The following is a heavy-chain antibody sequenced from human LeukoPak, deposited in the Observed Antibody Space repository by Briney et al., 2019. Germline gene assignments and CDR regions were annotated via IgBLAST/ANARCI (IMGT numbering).Heavy chain of an antibody. J-gene: IGHJ4*02. V-gene: IGHV3-33*06. D-gene: IGHD2-2*01. CDR2: IWYDGNKK. CDR3: AKEGCSSTSCHYFDY. CDR1: GFSFNKYG. Sequence: PGGSLRLSCEGSGFSFNKYGMKWVRQAPGKGLYWVAVIWYDGNKKYYADSVKGRFTISRDNSKNTLYLQMNSLRDEDTAMYYCAKEGCSSTSCHYFDYWGQGTLVTVSS.